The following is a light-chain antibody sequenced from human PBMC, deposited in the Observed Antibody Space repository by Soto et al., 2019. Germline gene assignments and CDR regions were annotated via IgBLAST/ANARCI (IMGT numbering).Light chain of an antibody. Sequence: DIVMTQSPDSLAVSLGERATINCKSSQSILYSSNNKNCLAWYQQKPGQPPKLLIYWASTRESGVPDRFSGSGSGKDFTLNISSLQAEDVAVYYCQQYCTTPLTFGGGTKVEIK. J-gene: IGKJ4*01. V-gene: IGKV4-1*01. CDR2: WAS. CDR3: QQYCTTPLT. CDR1: QSILYSSNNKNC.